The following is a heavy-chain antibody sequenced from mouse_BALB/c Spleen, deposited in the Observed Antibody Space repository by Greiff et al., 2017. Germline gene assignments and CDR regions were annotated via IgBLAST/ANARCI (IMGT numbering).Heavy chain of an antibody. Sequence: EVKVVESGGGLVKPGGSLKLSCAASGFTFSDYYMYWVRQTPEKRLEWVATISDGGSYTYYPDSVKGRFTISRDNAKNNLYLQMSSLKSEDTAMYYCARSPSYYGNYGGAYWGQGTLVTVSA. J-gene: IGHJ3*01. CDR1: GFTFSDYY. D-gene: IGHD2-10*01. CDR3: ARSPSYYGNYGGAY. V-gene: IGHV5-4*02. CDR2: ISDGGSYT.